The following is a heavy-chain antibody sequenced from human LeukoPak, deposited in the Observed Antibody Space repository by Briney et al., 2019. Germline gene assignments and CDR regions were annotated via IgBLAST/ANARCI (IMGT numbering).Heavy chain of an antibody. V-gene: IGHV4-34*01. Sequence: SETLSLPCAVYGGSFSGYYWSWIRQPPGKGLEWIREINHSGSTIYNPPLKSRVPISADTSKNQFSLKLSSVTAADTAVYYCARGRMDTIAARRNLDYWGQGTLVTVSS. J-gene: IGHJ4*02. D-gene: IGHD6-6*01. CDR2: INHSGST. CDR3: ARGRMDTIAARRNLDY. CDR1: GGSFSGYY.